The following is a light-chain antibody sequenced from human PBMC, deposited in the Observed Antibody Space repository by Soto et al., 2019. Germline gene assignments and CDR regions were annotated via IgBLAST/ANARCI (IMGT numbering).Light chain of an antibody. J-gene: IGLJ2*01. V-gene: IGLV2-14*01. CDR1: SSDVGGYNY. Sequence: QSALTQPASVSGSPGQSITISCTGTSSDVGGYNYVSWYQQHPGKAPKLMIYDVSYRPSGVSDRFSGSKSGNTASLTISGLQSEDEADYYCAAWDDSLSGVVFGGGTKLTVL. CDR2: DVS. CDR3: AAWDDSLSGVV.